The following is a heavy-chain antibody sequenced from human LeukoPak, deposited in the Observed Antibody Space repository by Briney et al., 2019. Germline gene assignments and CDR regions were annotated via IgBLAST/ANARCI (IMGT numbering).Heavy chain of an antibody. D-gene: IGHD3-3*01. Sequence: GGSLRLSCAASGFTFSSYTMSWVRQAPGNGLEWVSAISGSDGSTYYADSVKGRFTISRDNSKNTLYLQMNSLRAEDTAVYYCAKGLNFWSGYPGFDYWGQGTLVTVSS. CDR1: GFTFSSYT. V-gene: IGHV3-23*01. CDR2: ISGSDGST. J-gene: IGHJ4*02. CDR3: AKGLNFWSGYPGFDY.